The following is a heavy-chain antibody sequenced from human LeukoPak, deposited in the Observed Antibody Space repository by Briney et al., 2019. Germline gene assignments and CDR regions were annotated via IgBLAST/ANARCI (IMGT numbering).Heavy chain of an antibody. V-gene: IGHV3-30-3*01. CDR2: ISYDGSNK. J-gene: IGHJ5*02. CDR1: GFTFSSYA. D-gene: IGHD3-22*01. Sequence: GGSLRLSCAAAGFTFSSYAMHWVRQAPGKGLEWVAVISYDGSNKYYADSVKGRFTISRDNSKNTLYLQMNSLRAEDTAVYYCARDPKYYYDSSGLNWFDPWGQGTLVTVSS. CDR3: ARDPKYYYDSSGLNWFDP.